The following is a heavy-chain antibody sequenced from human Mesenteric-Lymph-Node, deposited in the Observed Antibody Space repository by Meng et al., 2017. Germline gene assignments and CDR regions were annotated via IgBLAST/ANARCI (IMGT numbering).Heavy chain of an antibody. D-gene: IGHD6-19*01. CDR1: GGSFSGYY. V-gene: IGHV4-34*01. Sequence: QVQLRQWGAGLLKPSETLSLTCAVYGGSFSGYYWSWVRQPPGKGLEWIGEIYHSGSTNYNPSLKSRVTISVDKSKNQFSLNLSSVTAADTAVYYCARVGQWLPIDYWGQGTLVTVSS. J-gene: IGHJ4*02. CDR2: IYHSGST. CDR3: ARVGQWLPIDY.